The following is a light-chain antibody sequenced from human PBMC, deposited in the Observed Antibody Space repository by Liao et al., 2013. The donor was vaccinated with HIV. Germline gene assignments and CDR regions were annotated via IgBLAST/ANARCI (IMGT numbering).Light chain of an antibody. Sequence: SYELTQPPSVSVSPGQTASITCSGDKLGDKYASWYQQKPGQSPLLVIFHDDDRPSGIPERFSGSNSATMATLTISRVEPGDEAVYYCQLWGGTSAQVLFGGGTQLTVL. CDR2: HDD. J-gene: IGLJ2*01. V-gene: IGLV3-1*01. CDR3: QLWGGTSAQVL. CDR1: KLGDKY.